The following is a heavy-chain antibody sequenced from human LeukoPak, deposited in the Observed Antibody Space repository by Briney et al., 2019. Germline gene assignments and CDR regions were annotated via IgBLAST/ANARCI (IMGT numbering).Heavy chain of an antibody. J-gene: IGHJ6*02. CDR1: GGTFSSYA. V-gene: IGHV1-69*13. D-gene: IGHD2-2*01. Sequence: SVKVSCKASGGTFSSYAISWVRQDPGQGLEWMGGIIPIFGTANYAQKFQGRVTITADESTSTAYMELSSLRSEDTAVYYCARGDVVVPAAISGMDVWGQGTTVTVSS. CDR3: ARGDVVVPAAISGMDV. CDR2: IIPIFGTA.